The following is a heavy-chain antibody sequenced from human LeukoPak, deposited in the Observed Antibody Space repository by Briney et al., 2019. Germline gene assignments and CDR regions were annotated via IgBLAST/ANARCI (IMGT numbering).Heavy chain of an antibody. J-gene: IGHJ4*02. CDR2: INPIFHTP. CDR3: ARGRTTGEFDY. CDR1: GYTFTNYY. Sequence: SVKVSCKASGYTFTNYYMHWVRQAPGQGLEWMGGINPIFHTPTYAKKFQGRLTITKDESMSTASMDLSSLISDDTAVYYCARGRTTGEFDYWGQGTLVTVSS. V-gene: IGHV1-69*05. D-gene: IGHD4-11*01.